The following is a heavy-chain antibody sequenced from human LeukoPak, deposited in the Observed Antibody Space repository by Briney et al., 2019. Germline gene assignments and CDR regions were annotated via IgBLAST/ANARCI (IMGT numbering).Heavy chain of an antibody. J-gene: IGHJ4*02. CDR3: AKVSDRDSSGYYWGFEY. CDR2: IYYSGST. D-gene: IGHD3-22*01. Sequence: SETLSLTCTVSGGPISNYYWSWIRQPPGKGLECIGYIYYSGSTNYNPSLKSRVTISVDTSRNQFPLKLTSVTAADTAVYYCAKVSDRDSSGYYWGFEYWGQGTLVTVSS. V-gene: IGHV4-59*08. CDR1: GGPISNYY.